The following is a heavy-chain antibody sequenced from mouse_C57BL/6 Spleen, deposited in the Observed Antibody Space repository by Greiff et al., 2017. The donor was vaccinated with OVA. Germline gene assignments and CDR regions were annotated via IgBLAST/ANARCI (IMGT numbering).Heavy chain of an antibody. J-gene: IGHJ1*03. CDR3: AGYDYDVGYFDV. D-gene: IGHD2-4*01. V-gene: IGHV1-54*01. CDR2: INPGSGGT. CDR1: GYAFTNYL. Sequence: VHLVESGAELVRPGTSVKVSCKASGYAFTNYLIEWVKQRPGQGLEWIGVINPGSGGTNYNEKFKGKATLTADKSSSTAYMQLSSLTSEDSAVYFCAGYDYDVGYFDVWGTGTTVTVSS.